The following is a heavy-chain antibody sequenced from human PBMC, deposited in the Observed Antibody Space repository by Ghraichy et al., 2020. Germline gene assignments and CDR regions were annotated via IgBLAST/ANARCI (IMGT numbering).Heavy chain of an antibody. CDR3: ANGRFLAGHYYSMDV. CDR2: ISVSGDRT. J-gene: IGHJ6*02. V-gene: IGHV3-23*01. Sequence: GESLNISCAAAGFTFNNYAMTWVRQAPGKGLEWVSCISVSGDRTFYADSVKGRFTISRDNSKKMVILQMNSLRVEDTAVDYCANGRFLAGHYYSMDVWGQGTTVTVSS. CDR1: GFTFNNYA. D-gene: IGHD3-3*01.